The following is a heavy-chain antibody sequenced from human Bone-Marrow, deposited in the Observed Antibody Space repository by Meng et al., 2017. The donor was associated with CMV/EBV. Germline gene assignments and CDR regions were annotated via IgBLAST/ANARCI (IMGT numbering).Heavy chain of an antibody. CDR2: IYSGGSST. CDR3: ARSGLGATTVNAFDI. Sequence: GGSLRLSCAASGFTFSSYAMSWVRQAPGKGLEWVSVIYSGGSSTYYADSVKGRFTISRDNSKNTLYLQMNSLRAEDTAAYYCARSGLGATTVNAFDIWGQGTMVTFSS. J-gene: IGHJ3*02. D-gene: IGHD1-26*01. CDR1: GFTFSSYA. V-gene: IGHV3-23*03.